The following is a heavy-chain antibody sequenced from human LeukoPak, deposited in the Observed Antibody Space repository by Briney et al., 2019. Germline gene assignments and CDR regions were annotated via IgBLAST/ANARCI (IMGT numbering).Heavy chain of an antibody. CDR3: ARDRVTIFGVVIAFDI. J-gene: IGHJ3*02. CDR2: IYYSGST. Sequence: PSQTLSLTCTVSGGSISSGDYYWSWIRQPPGKGLEWIGDIYYSGSTYYNPSLKSRVTISVDTSKNQFSLKLSSVTAADTAVYYCARDRVTIFGVVIAFDIWGQGTMVTVSS. D-gene: IGHD3-3*01. V-gene: IGHV4-30-4*08. CDR1: GGSISSGDYY.